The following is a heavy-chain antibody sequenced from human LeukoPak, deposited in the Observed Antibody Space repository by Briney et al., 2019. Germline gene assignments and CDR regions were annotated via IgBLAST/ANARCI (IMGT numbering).Heavy chain of an antibody. V-gene: IGHV3-53*01. J-gene: IGHJ4*02. CDR3: ARTASSGYFYFDY. D-gene: IGHD3-22*01. Sequence: GGSLRLSCAVSGFSVTNNYMSWVRQAPGKGLGWVSVFYVGGTTYYADSVKGRFTISRDNSKNTLYLQMNSLRAEDTAVYCCARTASSGYFYFDYWGQGTLVTVSS. CDR2: FYVGGTT. CDR1: GFSVTNNY.